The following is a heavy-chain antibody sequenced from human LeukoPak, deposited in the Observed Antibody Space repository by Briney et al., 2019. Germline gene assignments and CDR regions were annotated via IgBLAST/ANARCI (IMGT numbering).Heavy chain of an antibody. Sequence: GASVKVSCKASGYTSSGYYMHWLRQAPGQGLEWMGWINPNGGVTNYAQKFQGRVTMTRDTSISTAYMELSRLRSDDTAVYYCARDGGDGYNFYYWGQGTLVTGSS. V-gene: IGHV1-2*02. CDR1: GYTSSGYY. J-gene: IGHJ4*02. D-gene: IGHD5-24*01. CDR3: ARDGGDGYNFYY. CDR2: INPNGGVT.